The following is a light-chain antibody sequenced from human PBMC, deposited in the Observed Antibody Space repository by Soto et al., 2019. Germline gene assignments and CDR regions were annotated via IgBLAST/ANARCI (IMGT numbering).Light chain of an antibody. V-gene: IGKV1-8*01. Sequence: AIRMTQSPSSLSASTGDRVTITCRASHGISSYLAWYQQKPVKAPKLLIYAASTLQSGAPSRFSGSGSGTDFTLTISCLQSEDFATYYCQQYYSYPSFGGGTKVDIK. CDR3: QQYYSYPS. CDR1: HGISSY. J-gene: IGKJ4*01. CDR2: AAS.